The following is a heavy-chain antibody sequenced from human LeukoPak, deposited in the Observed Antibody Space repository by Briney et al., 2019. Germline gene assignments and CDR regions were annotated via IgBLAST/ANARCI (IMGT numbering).Heavy chain of an antibody. J-gene: IGHJ4*02. V-gene: IGHV4-34*01. CDR2: INHSGST. CDR1: GGSFSGYY. D-gene: IGHD3-22*01. Sequence: SETLSLTCADYGGSFSGYYWSWIRQPPGKGLEWIGEINHSGSTNYNPSLKSRVTISVDTSKNQFSLKLSSVTAADTAVYYCARARYYYDSSGYYRSIFFDYWGQGTLVTVSS. CDR3: ARARYYYDSSGYYRSIFFDY.